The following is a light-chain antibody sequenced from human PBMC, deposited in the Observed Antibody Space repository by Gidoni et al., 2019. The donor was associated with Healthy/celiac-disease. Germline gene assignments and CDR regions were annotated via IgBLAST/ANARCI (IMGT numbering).Light chain of an antibody. CDR1: KLGYKY. V-gene: IGLV3-1*01. CDR3: QAWDSSTVV. CDR2: QDS. J-gene: IGLJ2*01. Sequence: SYELTQPPSASVSPGQTASITCSGDKLGYKYACWYQQTPGQSPVLIIYQDSKRPSGIPERFSGSNSGNTATLTISGTQAMDEADYYCQAWDSSTVVFGGGTKLTVL.